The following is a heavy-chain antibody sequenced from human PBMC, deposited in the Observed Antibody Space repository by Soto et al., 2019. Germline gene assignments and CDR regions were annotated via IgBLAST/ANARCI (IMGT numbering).Heavy chain of an antibody. CDR2: INPYNGAT. CDR1: GYTFTAYH. D-gene: IGHD6-19*01. CDR3: ATTSVHYSSAGQRLDV. Sequence: QVQLVQSGAEVKKPGASVKVSCKASGYTFTAYHVHWVRQAPGQGLEWMAWINPYNGATNYAQRFQDRVTLTSDTSISTASMEINKLASDDAAVYYCATTSVHYSSAGQRLDVGGRGTTVTVSS. J-gene: IGHJ6*02. V-gene: IGHV1-2*02.